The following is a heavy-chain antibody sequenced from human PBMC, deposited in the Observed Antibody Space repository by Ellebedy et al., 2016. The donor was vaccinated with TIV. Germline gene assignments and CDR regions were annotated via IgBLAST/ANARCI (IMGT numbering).Heavy chain of an antibody. J-gene: IGHJ5*02. D-gene: IGHD4-23*01. Sequence: GGSLRLXXAASGFTFNRYAMSWVRQTPEKGLEWVSGLTGSGISIYYADAVKGRFTISRDNSKNTVDVQMNSLRAEDTAVYYCARQMTAVVTRLIVCFDPWGQGTLVTVSS. CDR2: LTGSGISI. CDR1: GFTFNRYA. CDR3: ARQMTAVVTRLIVCFDP. V-gene: IGHV3-23*01.